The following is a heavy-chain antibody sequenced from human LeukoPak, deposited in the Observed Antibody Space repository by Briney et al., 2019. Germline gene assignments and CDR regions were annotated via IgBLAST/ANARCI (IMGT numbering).Heavy chain of an antibody. D-gene: IGHD5-18*01. Sequence: GASVKVSCKASGYTFTSYGISWVRQAPGQGLEWMGWINPNSGGTNYAQKFQGRVTMTRDTSISTAYMELSRLRSDDTAVYYCARDGSYGTTPFDYWGQGTLLTVSS. V-gene: IGHV1-2*02. CDR2: INPNSGGT. CDR3: ARDGSYGTTPFDY. J-gene: IGHJ4*02. CDR1: GYTFTSYG.